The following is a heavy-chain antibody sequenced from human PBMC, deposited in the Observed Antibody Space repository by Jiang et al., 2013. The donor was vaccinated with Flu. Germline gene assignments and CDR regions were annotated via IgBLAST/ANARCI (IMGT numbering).Heavy chain of an antibody. CDR2: IYYSGST. D-gene: IGHD2-2*01. J-gene: IGHJ5*02. CDR3: ARDIVVVPAAPRVNWFDP. V-gene: IGHV4-30-4*01. CDR1: GGSISSGDYY. Sequence: GSGLVKPSQTLSLTCTVSGGSISSGDYYWSWIRQPPGKGLEWIGYIYYSGSTYYNPSLKSRVTISVDTSKNQFSLKLSSVTAADTAVYYCARDIVVVPAAPRVNWFDPWGQGPWSPSP.